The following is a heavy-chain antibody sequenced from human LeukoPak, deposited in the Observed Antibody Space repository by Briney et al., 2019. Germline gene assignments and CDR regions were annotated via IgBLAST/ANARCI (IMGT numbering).Heavy chain of an antibody. V-gene: IGHV4-4*07. Sequence: SETLSLTCTVSGGSISSYYWSWIRQPAGKGLEWIGRIYTSGSTNYNPSLKSRVTMSVDTSKNQFSLKLSSVTAADTAVYYCARLGSAENVDSSSWYYFDYWGQGTLVTVSS. CDR1: GGSISSYY. CDR3: ARLGSAENVDSSSWYYFDY. J-gene: IGHJ4*02. CDR2: IYTSGST. D-gene: IGHD6-13*01.